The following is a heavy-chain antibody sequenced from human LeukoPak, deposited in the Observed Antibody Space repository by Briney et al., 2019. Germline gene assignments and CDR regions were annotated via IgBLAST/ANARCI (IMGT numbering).Heavy chain of an antibody. CDR3: ARGGRDGYSPINY. D-gene: IGHD5-24*01. CDR1: GGSMNSYY. J-gene: IGHJ4*02. Sequence: PSETLSLIRTVSGGSMNSYYWSWIRQPPGKGLEWIGYIYYSGSTNYNPSLKSRVAMSVDTSKNQFSLKLSSVTAADTAVYYCARGGRDGYSPINYWGQGILVTVSS. CDR2: IYYSGST. V-gene: IGHV4-59*01.